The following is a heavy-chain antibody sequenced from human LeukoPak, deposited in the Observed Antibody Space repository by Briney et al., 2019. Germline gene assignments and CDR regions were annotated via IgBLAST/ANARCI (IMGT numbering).Heavy chain of an antibody. CDR3: AKDPEGGYSYGYSFDY. Sequence: GGSLRLSCAASGFTFSSYAMSWVRQAPGKGLEWVSAISGSCGSTYYADSVKGRFTISRDNSKNTLYLQMNSLRAEDTAVYYCAKDPEGGYSYGYSFDYWGQGTLVTVSS. J-gene: IGHJ4*02. V-gene: IGHV3-23*01. CDR2: ISGSCGST. D-gene: IGHD5-18*01. CDR1: GFTFSSYA.